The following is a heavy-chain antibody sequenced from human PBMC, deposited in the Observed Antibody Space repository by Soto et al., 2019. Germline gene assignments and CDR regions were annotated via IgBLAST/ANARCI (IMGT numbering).Heavy chain of an antibody. D-gene: IGHD6-13*01. CDR1: GGSISSSNW. V-gene: IGHV4-4*02. Sequence: QVQLQELGPGLVKPSGTLSLTCAVSGGSISSSNWWSWVRQPPGKGLEWIGEIYHSGSTNYNPSPKSRVTIAVDKSKNQFSLKLSSGTAADTAVYYCARAAMGGSSWPFDYWGQGTLVTVSS. J-gene: IGHJ4*02. CDR3: ARAAMGGSSWPFDY. CDR2: IYHSGST.